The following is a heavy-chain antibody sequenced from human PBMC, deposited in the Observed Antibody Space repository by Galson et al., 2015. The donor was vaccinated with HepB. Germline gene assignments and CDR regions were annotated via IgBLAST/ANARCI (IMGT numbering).Heavy chain of an antibody. D-gene: IGHD5-18*01. V-gene: IGHV3-48*02. CDR1: GFNFTTYS. CDR3: ARENSYGYIVYYYGLDV. Sequence: SLRHSRAAYGFNFTTYSMNWVRQAPGKGLEWVSYISNNSSIIYYADSVKGRFTISRDNAKNSLYLQMNSLRDEDTAVYYCARENSYGYIVYYYGLDVWGQGTTVTVSS. J-gene: IGHJ6*02. CDR2: ISNNSSII.